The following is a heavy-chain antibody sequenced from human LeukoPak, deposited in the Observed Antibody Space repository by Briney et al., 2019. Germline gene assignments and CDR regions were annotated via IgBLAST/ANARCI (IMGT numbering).Heavy chain of an antibody. CDR1: GFTFSSYS. D-gene: IGHD3-3*01. V-gene: IGHV3-21*01. CDR3: ARGGNYDFWSGYPTNHWFDP. CDR2: ISSSSSYI. Sequence: PGGSLRLSCAASGFTFSSYSMNWVRQAPGKGLEWFSSISSSSSYIYYADSVKGRFTISRDNAKNSLYLQMNSLRAEDTAVYYCARGGNYDFWSGYPTNHWFDPWGQGTLVTVSS. J-gene: IGHJ5*02.